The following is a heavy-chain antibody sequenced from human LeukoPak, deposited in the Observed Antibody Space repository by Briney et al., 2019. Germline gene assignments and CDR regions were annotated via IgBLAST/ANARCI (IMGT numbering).Heavy chain of an antibody. CDR1: GGSISSSSYY. J-gene: IGHJ3*02. CDR3: ARDVQSFAFDI. CDR2: IYYSGST. V-gene: IGHV4-39*07. D-gene: IGHD3-16*02. Sequence: SETLSLTCTVSGGSISSSSYYWGWIRQPPGKGLEWIGSIYYSGSTYYNPSLKSRVTISVDTSKNQFSLKLSSVTAADTAVYYCARDVQSFAFDIWGQGTMVTFSS.